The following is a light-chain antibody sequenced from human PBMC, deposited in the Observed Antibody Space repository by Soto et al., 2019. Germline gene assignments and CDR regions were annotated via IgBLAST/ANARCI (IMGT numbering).Light chain of an antibody. CDR1: SSDIGSYNY. CDR2: DVT. V-gene: IGLV2-14*03. Sequence: QSVLTQPASVSGSPGQSITISCTGTSSDIGSYNYVSWYQHHPGKAPKLMIYDVTNRPSGVSDRFSGSKSGNTASLTISGLQAEDEAHYYCRSYSSSTSLVIFGGGTKLTVL. CDR3: RSYSSSTSLVI. J-gene: IGLJ2*01.